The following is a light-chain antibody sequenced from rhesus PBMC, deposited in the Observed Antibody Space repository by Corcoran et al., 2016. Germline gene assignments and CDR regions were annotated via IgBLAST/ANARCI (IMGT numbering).Light chain of an antibody. CDR2: EVS. V-gene: IGLV2-32*02. CDR1: SSDIGTYNY. J-gene: IGLJ1*01. Sequence: QAVLTQIRSVSGSPGQSVTISCTGTSSDIGTYNYVSWFQQHPGTAPKLMIFEVSKRPSGVSDRFSGSKSGNTATLTISGLQAEDEADYYGSSYAGVKTFIFGTGTRLTVL. CDR3: SSYAGVKTFI.